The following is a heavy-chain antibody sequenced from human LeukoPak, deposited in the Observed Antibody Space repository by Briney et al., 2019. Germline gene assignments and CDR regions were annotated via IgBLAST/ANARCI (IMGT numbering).Heavy chain of an antibody. J-gene: IGHJ3*02. CDR1: GGSISSYY. V-gene: IGHV4-59*12. CDR3: AREGDCSGGSCYSGSAFDI. D-gene: IGHD2-15*01. Sequence: SETLSLTCTVSGGSISSYYWSWIRQPPGKGLEWIGYIYYSGSTNYNPSLKSRVTISVDTSKNQFSLKLSSVTAADTAVYYCAREGDCSGGSCYSGSAFDIWGQGTMVTVSS. CDR2: IYYSGST.